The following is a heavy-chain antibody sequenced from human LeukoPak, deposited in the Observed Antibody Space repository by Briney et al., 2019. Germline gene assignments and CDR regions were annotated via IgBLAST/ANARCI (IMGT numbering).Heavy chain of an antibody. V-gene: IGHV3-30*03. D-gene: IGHD3-10*01. CDR3: ARGSHYLDY. Sequence: GGSLRLSCAASGFTFSSYGMHWVRQAPGKGLEWVAVISYDGSNKYYAGSVKGRFTISRDNSKNTLYLQMNSLRAEDTAVYYCARGSHYLDYWGQGTLVTVSS. CDR1: GFTFSSYG. J-gene: IGHJ4*02. CDR2: ISYDGSNK.